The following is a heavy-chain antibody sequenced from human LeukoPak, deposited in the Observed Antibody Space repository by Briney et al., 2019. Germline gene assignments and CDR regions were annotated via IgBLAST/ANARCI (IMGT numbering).Heavy chain of an antibody. CDR2: IYSGGST. D-gene: IGHD3-10*01. CDR1: GFTVSSNY. Sequence: PGGSLRLSCAASGFTVSSNYMSWVRQAPGKGLEWVSVIYSGGSTYYADSVKGRFTISRDNSKNTLYLQMNSLRAEDTAVYYCGKDQSGSYYRTFDYWGQGTLVTVSS. J-gene: IGHJ4*02. CDR3: GKDQSGSYYRTFDY. V-gene: IGHV3-53*01.